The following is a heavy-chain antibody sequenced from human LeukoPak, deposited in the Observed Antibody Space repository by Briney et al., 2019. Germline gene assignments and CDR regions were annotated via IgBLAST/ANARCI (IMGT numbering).Heavy chain of an antibody. Sequence: PGGSLRLSCAASGFIVSSNYMSWVRQALGKGLEWVSVIYSGDSTYYADSVKGRFTIPRDNSKNTLYLQMNSLRAEDTAVYYCARVPLRIAAAGYYYYMDVWGKGTTVTVSS. CDR3: ARVPLRIAAAGYYYYMDV. V-gene: IGHV3-53*01. CDR1: GFIVSSNY. J-gene: IGHJ6*03. D-gene: IGHD6-13*01. CDR2: IYSGDST.